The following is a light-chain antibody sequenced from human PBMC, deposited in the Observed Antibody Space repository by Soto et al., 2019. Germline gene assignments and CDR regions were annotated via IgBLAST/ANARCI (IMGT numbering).Light chain of an antibody. CDR2: GAS. V-gene: IGKV3-15*01. CDR3: QQYNNWPLT. Sequence: EIVMAQSPATLSVSPGERATLSCRASQSVSTNLAWYQQKAGQAPRLLIYGASTRATGIPARFSGSGSGTVFTLTISSLQSEDFAVYYCQQYNNWPLTFGPGTKVDIK. J-gene: IGKJ3*01. CDR1: QSVSTN.